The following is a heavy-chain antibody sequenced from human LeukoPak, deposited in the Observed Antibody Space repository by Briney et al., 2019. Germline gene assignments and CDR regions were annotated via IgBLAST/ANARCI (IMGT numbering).Heavy chain of an antibody. Sequence: PGGSLRLSCAASGFTVSSNYMSWVRQAPGKGLEWVSVIYSGGTTYYADSVKGRFTISRDNSKNTLHLQMNSLRAEDTAVYYCARDQHSYAHAAHWGQGTLVTVSS. CDR3: ARDQHSYAHAAH. V-gene: IGHV3-66*01. CDR1: GFTVSSNY. D-gene: IGHD5-18*01. CDR2: IYSGGTT. J-gene: IGHJ4*02.